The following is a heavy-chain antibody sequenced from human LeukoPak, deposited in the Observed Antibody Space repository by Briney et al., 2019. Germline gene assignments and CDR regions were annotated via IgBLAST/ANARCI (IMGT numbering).Heavy chain of an antibody. CDR3: VSPRGFSYGYFDY. J-gene: IGHJ4*02. CDR1: GGSISSSSAY. CDR2: IYYSKNT. V-gene: IGHV4-39*01. D-gene: IGHD5-18*01. Sequence: SDTLSLTCTVSGGSISSSSAYWGWIRQPPGKGLHWIGSIYYSKNTYYNPSLKSRLTISADTSKNQFSLTLGSVSATDTAVYYCVSPRGFSYGYFDYWGQGTLVTVSS.